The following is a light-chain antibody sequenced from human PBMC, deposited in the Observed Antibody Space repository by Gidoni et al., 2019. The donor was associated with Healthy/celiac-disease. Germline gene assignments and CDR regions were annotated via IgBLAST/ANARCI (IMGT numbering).Light chain of an antibody. V-gene: IGLV2-8*01. Sequence: QAARTQPPSASGPPGQSVTISCTGTSSDVGCYHYVSWYQQHPGTAPKLMIYAVSKRPSGVPDRFSGSTSGPTASLPVSGLQAADEADYYCSSYAGSNKVVFGGGTKLPVL. J-gene: IGLJ2*01. CDR1: SSDVGCYHY. CDR3: SSYAGSNKVV. CDR2: AVS.